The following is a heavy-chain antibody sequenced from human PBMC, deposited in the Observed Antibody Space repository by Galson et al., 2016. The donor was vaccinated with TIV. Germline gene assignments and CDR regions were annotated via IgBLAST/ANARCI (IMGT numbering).Heavy chain of an antibody. CDR1: GFTFSNYG. V-gene: IGHV3-30*18. D-gene: IGHD4-17*01. CDR3: AKDPAVTTPSNYFES. Sequence: SLRLSCAASGFTFSNYGIHWVRQAPGKGLEWVAVISYDGFDKYYAESVKGRFTISRDNSRNTLYLQMKSLRGEDTAVYYCAKDPAVTTPSNYFESWGQGTLVSVSS. J-gene: IGHJ4*02. CDR2: ISYDGFDK.